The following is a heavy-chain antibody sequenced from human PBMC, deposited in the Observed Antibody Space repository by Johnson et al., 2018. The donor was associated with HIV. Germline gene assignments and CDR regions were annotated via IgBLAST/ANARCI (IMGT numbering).Heavy chain of an antibody. J-gene: IGHJ3*02. D-gene: IGHD2-15*01. CDR1: GFTFSSYW. V-gene: IGHV3-7*01. CDR2: IKQDGSEK. CDR3: AKNGGVGGGSSNGAFDI. Sequence: MQLVESGGGVIRPGGSLRLSCAASGFTFSSYWMSWVRQAPGKGLEWVANIKQDGSEKYYVDSVKGRFTISRDNAKNSLYLQMNSLRAEDTAVYYCAKNGGVGGGSSNGAFDIWGQGTMVTVSS.